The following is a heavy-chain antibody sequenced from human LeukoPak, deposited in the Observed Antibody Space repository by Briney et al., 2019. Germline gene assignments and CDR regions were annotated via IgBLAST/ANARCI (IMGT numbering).Heavy chain of an antibody. V-gene: IGHV3-30*02. J-gene: IGHJ3*02. Sequence: PGGSLRLSCAASGFTFSSYGMHWVRQAPGKGLEWVAFIRYDGSNKYYADSVKGRFTISRDNSKNMLYLQMNSLRAEDTAVYYCAKDRSGSYDAFNIWGQGTMVTVSS. CDR2: IRYDGSNK. CDR1: GFTFSSYG. D-gene: IGHD1-26*01. CDR3: AKDRSGSYDAFNI.